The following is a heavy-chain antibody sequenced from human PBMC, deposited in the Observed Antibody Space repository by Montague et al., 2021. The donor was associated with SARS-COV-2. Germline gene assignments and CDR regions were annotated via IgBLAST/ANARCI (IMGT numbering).Heavy chain of an antibody. CDR1: GGSISSYY. J-gene: IGHJ4*02. CDR2: IYYSGST. D-gene: IGHD3-9*01. CDR3: ARVGLRYFDWLLLGEVYFDY. V-gene: IGHV4-59*08. Sequence: SETLSLTCTVSGGSISSYYWSWIRQPPGKGLEWIGYIYYSGSTNYNPSLKSRVTISVDTSKNQFSLKLSSVTAADTAVYYCARVGLRYFDWLLLGEVYFDYWGQGTLVTVSS.